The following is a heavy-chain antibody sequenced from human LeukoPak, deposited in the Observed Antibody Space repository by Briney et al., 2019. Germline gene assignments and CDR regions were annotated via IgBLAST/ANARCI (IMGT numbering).Heavy chain of an antibody. J-gene: IGHJ3*02. CDR2: IDNRGNT. CDR3: ARWGDGSGSYRGFDI. CDR1: GGSISSQY. V-gene: IGHV4-59*11. Sequence: SETLSLTCTVSGGSISSQYWTWIRQPPGKGPEWIAYIDNRGNTNSNPSLRSRVTLSIYTSKNQFSLKRSPVTAADTAVYYCARWGDGSGSYRGFDIWGQGTMVTVSS. D-gene: IGHD3-3*01.